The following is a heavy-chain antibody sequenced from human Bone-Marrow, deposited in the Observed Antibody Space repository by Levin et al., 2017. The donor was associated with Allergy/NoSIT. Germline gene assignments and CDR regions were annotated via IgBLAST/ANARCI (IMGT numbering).Heavy chain of an antibody. J-gene: IGHJ4*02. V-gene: IGHV4-30-4*01. CDR1: GGSIRSGDDY. CDR2: ISNSGST. Sequence: SETLSLTCSVSGGSIRSGDDYWSWIRQPPGEGLKWIGYISNSGSTYYNPSLKSRLTISVDTSKNQISLKLRSVTAADTAVYYCARTGGTLLEWPAYDYWGQGALVTVSS. CDR3: ARTGGTLLEWPAYDY. D-gene: IGHD3-3*01.